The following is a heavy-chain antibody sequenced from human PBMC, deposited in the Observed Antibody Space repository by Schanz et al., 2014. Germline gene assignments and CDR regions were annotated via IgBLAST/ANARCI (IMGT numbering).Heavy chain of an antibody. CDR3: ARGHSSSWYRISHAFDY. CDR1: GFPFRNNW. J-gene: IGHJ4*02. D-gene: IGHD6-13*01. CDR2: IDGEGGDT. V-gene: IGHV3-74*01. Sequence: ELHLVESGGGLVQPGGSLRLSCAASGFPFRNNWMHWFRQGPGKGLAWVARIDGEGGDTRYTDSVEGRFTISRDNAKNSLDLQMSSLRAEDTAVYYCARGHSSSWYRISHAFDYWGQGTLVTVSS.